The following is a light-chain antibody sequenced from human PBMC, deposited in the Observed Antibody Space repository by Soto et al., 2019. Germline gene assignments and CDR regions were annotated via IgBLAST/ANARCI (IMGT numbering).Light chain of an antibody. CDR1: QSLLFRDGYNY. CDR3: MQGLQTPQT. J-gene: IGKJ1*01. CDR2: LGS. Sequence: DLVMTQSPLSLSVTPGEPASISCRSSQSLLFRDGYNYLDWYLQKPGQSPQLLIYLGSNRASGVPDRFSGSGSGTYFTLKIARVETEDVGVYFCMQGLQTPQTFGQGTKVEIK. V-gene: IGKV2-28*01.